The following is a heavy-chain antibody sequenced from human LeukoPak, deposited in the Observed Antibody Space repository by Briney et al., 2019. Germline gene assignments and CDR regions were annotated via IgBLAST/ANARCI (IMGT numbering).Heavy chain of an antibody. CDR1: GGSFSGYY. CDR3: ARGDRYYYMDV. V-gene: IGHV4-34*01. Sequence: SETLSLTCAVYGGSFSGYYWSWIRQPPGKGLEWIGEINHSGSTNYNPSLKSRVTISVDTSKNQFSLELSSVTAADTAIYYCARGDRYYYMDVWGKGTTVTISS. J-gene: IGHJ6*03. CDR2: INHSGST.